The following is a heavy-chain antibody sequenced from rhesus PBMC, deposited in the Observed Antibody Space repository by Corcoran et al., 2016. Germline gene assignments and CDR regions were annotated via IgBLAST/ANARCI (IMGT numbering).Heavy chain of an antibody. Sequence: QLQLQESGPGLVKPSETLSVTCAVSGGSISSSYWSWIRQAPGKGLEWIGYIYGSGSSTNYNPSRKSRVTLSVDTSKNQLSLKLSSVTTTDTAVYYCARGLGLLAAGGFDYWGQGVLVTVSS. CDR3: ARGLGLLAAGGFDY. D-gene: IGHD6-13*01. CDR1: GGSISSSY. J-gene: IGHJ4*01. V-gene: IGHV4-169*01. CDR2: IYGSGSST.